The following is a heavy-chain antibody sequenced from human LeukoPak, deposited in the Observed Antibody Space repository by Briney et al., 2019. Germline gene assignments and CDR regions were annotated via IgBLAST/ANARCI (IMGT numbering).Heavy chain of an antibody. D-gene: IGHD5-24*01. CDR1: GFTVSSNY. V-gene: IGHV3-53*01. Sequence: GGSLRLSCAPSGFTVSSNYMSWVRQAPGRGLAWVSVIYSGGSTYYADSVKGRFTISRDNSKNTLYLQMNSLRAEDTAVYYCAREVVRDGYNVYWYFDLWGRGTLVTVSS. J-gene: IGHJ2*01. CDR3: AREVVRDGYNVYWYFDL. CDR2: IYSGGST.